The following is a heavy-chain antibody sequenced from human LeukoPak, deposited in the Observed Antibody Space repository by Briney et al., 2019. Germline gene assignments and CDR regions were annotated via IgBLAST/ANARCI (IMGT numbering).Heavy chain of an antibody. J-gene: IGHJ4*02. CDR3: ARDSSSGWPTTVDY. CDR1: GYTFTGYY. D-gene: IGHD6-19*01. CDR2: INPNSGGT. V-gene: IGHV1-2*02. Sequence: ASVKVSCKASGYTFTGYYMHWVRQAPGQGLEWMGWINPNSGGTNYAQKFQGRVTMTRDTSISTAYMELSRLRSDDTAVYYCARDSSSGWPTTVDYWGQGTLVTASS.